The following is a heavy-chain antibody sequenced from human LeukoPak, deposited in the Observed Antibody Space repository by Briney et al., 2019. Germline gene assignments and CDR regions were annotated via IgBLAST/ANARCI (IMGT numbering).Heavy chain of an antibody. D-gene: IGHD3-10*01. J-gene: IGHJ4*02. CDR2: IYYSGNT. CDR1: GGSISSNY. Sequence: PSETLSLTCTVSGGSISSNYWSWIRQPPGKRLEWIGYIYYSGNTNYNPSLKSRVSISVDTSKNQFSLKLSSVTAADTAVYYCARESRFGELSFYYWGQGTLVTVSS. CDR3: ARESRFGELSFYY. V-gene: IGHV4-59*12.